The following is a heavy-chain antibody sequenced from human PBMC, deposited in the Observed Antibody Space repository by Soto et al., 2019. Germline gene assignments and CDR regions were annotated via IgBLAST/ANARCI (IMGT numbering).Heavy chain of an antibody. D-gene: IGHD3-10*01. J-gene: IGHJ4*02. CDR3: ARDGSYGNDFDY. Sequence: EVQLVQSGGGLVQPGGSLRLSCEASGFTFSREWTTWVRQAPGKGLEWVANIRQDGREKNYVGSVKGRFTISRDNAKSSMYLQMDSLRVEDTAVYYCARDGSYGNDFDYWGLGSLVTVSS. V-gene: IGHV3-7*05. CDR1: GFTFSREW. CDR2: IRQDGREK.